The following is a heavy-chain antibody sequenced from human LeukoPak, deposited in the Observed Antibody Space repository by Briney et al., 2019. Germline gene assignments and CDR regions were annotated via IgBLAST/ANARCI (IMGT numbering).Heavy chain of an antibody. V-gene: IGHV1-2*02. CDR1: GGTFSSYA. Sequence: ASVKVSCKASGGTFSSYAISWVRQAPGQGHEWMGWINPDSGGTDYAQKFQGRVTMTRDTSISTAYMDLSRLRSGDTAVYYCVREYCSGGACYFDYWGQGTLVTASS. J-gene: IGHJ4*02. D-gene: IGHD2-15*01. CDR3: VREYCSGGACYFDY. CDR2: INPDSGGT.